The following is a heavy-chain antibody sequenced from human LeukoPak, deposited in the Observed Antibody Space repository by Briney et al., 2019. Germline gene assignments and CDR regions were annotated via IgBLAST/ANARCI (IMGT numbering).Heavy chain of an antibody. V-gene: IGHV1-46*01. D-gene: IGHD3-3*01. CDR3: ARDYTYYDFWSGSMRLNWLDP. Sequence: ASVKVSCKASGYTFTSYYMHWVRRAPGQGLVWMGIINPSGGSTSYAQKFQGRVTMTRDTSTSTVYMELSSLRSEDTAVYYCARDYTYYDFWSGSMRLNWLDPWGQGTLVTVSS. CDR1: GYTFTSYY. CDR2: INPSGGST. J-gene: IGHJ5*02.